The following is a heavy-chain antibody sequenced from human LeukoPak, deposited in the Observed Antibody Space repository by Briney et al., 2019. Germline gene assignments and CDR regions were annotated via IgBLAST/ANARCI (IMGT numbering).Heavy chain of an antibody. Sequence: SETLSLTCTVSGGSISSYFWNWIRQRPGKGLEWIGRIYSSGTTNFNSSLKSRVTMSVDTSKDQFSLKLSSVTAADTAIYYCARXXPXXSLVDP. CDR3: ARXXPXXSLVDP. D-gene: IGHD3-16*01. V-gene: IGHV4-4*07. J-gene: IGHJ5*02. CDR2: IYSSGTT. CDR1: GGSISSYF.